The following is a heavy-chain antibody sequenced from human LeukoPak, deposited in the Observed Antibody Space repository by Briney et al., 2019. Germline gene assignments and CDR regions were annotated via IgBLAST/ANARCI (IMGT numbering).Heavy chain of an antibody. CDR2: IDHSGNT. Sequence: SGTLSLTCAVSGGSITSSNWWSWVRQPPGKGLEWIGEIDHSGNTNYRPSLQSRVTISVDTSKNQFSLNLSSVTAADTAVYYCARVYGAGTGPFDNWGQGTLVSVSS. CDR3: ARVYGAGTGPFDN. D-gene: IGHD3-10*01. CDR1: GGSITSSNW. V-gene: IGHV4-4*02. J-gene: IGHJ4*02.